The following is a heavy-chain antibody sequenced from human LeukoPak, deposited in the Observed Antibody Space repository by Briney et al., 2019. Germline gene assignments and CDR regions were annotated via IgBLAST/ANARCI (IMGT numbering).Heavy chain of an antibody. Sequence: GGSLRLSCAASGFTFDDYGMSWVRQGPGKGLEWVSGINWNGGRTGYADSVKGRFTISRDNAKNSLYLQMNSLRAEDTAVYYCARKASGIYYYYMDVWGKGTTVTISS. D-gene: IGHD3-10*01. CDR2: INWNGGRT. J-gene: IGHJ6*03. V-gene: IGHV3-20*04. CDR3: ARKASGIYYYYMDV. CDR1: GFTFDDYG.